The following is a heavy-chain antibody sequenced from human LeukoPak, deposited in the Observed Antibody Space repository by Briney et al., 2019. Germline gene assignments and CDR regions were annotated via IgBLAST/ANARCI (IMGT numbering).Heavy chain of an antibody. V-gene: IGHV3-66*01. CDR1: GFTVSSNY. D-gene: IGHD6-19*01. CDR3: ARIPWLAHYYYYGMDV. Sequence: GGSLRLSCAASGFTVSSNYMSWVRQAPGKGLEWVSVIYSGGSTYYADSVKGRFTISRDNSKNTLYLQMNSLRAEDTAVYYCARIPWLAHYYYYGMDVWGQGTTVTVSS. CDR2: IYSGGST. J-gene: IGHJ6*02.